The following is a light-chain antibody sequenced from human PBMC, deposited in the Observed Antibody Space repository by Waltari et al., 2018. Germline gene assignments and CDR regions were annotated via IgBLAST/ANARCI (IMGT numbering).Light chain of an antibody. Sequence: IVLTQSPGTLSLSPGERATLSCRASQSVSRSLAWYQQKPGQAPKLLIYGASNRSTGIPDMFAGSGSGTDFSLTISSLEPEDFAIYFCQHYVRLPATFGQGTKVEIK. J-gene: IGKJ1*01. CDR3: QHYVRLPAT. CDR1: QSVSRS. V-gene: IGKV3-20*01. CDR2: GAS.